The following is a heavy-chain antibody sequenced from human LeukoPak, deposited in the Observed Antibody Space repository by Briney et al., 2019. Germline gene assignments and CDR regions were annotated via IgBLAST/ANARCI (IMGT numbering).Heavy chain of an antibody. J-gene: IGHJ4*02. CDR3: ARANRYDLYFDF. CDR1: GGSISSYY. V-gene: IGHV4-59*01. Sequence: SETLSLTCTVSGGSISSYYWSWIRQPPGKGLEWIGYIYYSGSTNYNPSPKSRVNTSVDTSKNQISLKLSSVTAADSAVYYCARANRYDLYFDFWGQGTLVTVSS. CDR2: IYYSGST. D-gene: IGHD5-12*01.